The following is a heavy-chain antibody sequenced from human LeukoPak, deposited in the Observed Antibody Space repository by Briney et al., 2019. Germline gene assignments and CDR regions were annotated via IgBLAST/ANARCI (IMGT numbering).Heavy chain of an antibody. D-gene: IGHD6-19*01. CDR3: ARADVQVAGYCFHS. CDR1: GDIISSHSAA. CDR2: TYYRSRWYY. J-gene: IGHJ4*02. V-gene: IGHV6-1*01. Sequence: SQTLSLTCVISGDIISSHSAAWNWIRQSPSRGLEWLGRTYYRSRWYYDYAVSVKSRIIINPDTSKNQFSLQLNSVTPEDTAVYYCARADVQVAGYCFHSWGQGTLVTVSS.